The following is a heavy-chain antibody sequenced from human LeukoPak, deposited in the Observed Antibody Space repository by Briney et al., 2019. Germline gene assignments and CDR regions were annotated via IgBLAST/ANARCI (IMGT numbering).Heavy chain of an antibody. J-gene: IGHJ6*02. CDR1: GFTFSSYW. Sequence: GGSLRLSCAASGFTFSSYWMHWVRQAPGKGRVGSLRFNSEGSSTSYADSVKGRFTISRDNAKNTLYMQMNSLRAEDTAVYYCARDHEYSSSSVYYYGMDVWGQGTTVTVSS. CDR3: ARDHEYSSSSVYYYGMDV. D-gene: IGHD6-6*01. CDR2: FNSEGSST. V-gene: IGHV3-74*01.